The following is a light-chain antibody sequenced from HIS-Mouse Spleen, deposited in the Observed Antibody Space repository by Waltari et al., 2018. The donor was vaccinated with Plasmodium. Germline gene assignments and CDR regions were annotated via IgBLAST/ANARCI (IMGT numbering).Light chain of an antibody. J-gene: IGLJ2*01. V-gene: IGLV3-1*01. CDR1: KLGDKY. CDR2: QDS. Sequence: SYELTQPPSVSVSPGQTASITCSGDKLGDKYACWYQQKPGQSPVLVIYQDSKRPSGNRERFSGSNSGNTATLTISGTQAMDEADYYCQAWDSSTVVFGGGTKLTVL. CDR3: QAWDSSTVV.